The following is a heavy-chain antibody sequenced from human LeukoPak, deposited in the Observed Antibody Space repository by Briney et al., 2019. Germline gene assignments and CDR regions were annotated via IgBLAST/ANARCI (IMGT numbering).Heavy chain of an antibody. Sequence: GGSLRLSCAASGFTFSSYAMSWVRQGPGKGLEWVSTISDSGGNTYYADSVKGRFTISRDNSKNTLYLQMNSLRAEDTALYYCAKDGFRGDCIGGSCYPFDPWGQGTLVTVSS. CDR3: AKDGFRGDCIGGSCYPFDP. CDR1: GFTFSSYA. V-gene: IGHV3-23*01. D-gene: IGHD2-15*01. CDR2: ISDSGGNT. J-gene: IGHJ5*02.